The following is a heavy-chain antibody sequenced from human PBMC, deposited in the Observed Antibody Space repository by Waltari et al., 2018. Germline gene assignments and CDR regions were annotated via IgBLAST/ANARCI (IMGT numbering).Heavy chain of an antibody. J-gene: IGHJ6*02. CDR1: GYTLTELS. CDR3: ATGKHGSGYSYYYYYYGMDV. CDR2: LTPEDGET. V-gene: IGHV1-24*01. Sequence: QVQLVQSGAEVKKPGASVKVSCKVSGYTLTELSMHWVRQAPGKGLEWMGGLTPEDGETNYARKCQGRVTMTEDTTTDTAYMELSSLRSEYTAVYYCATGKHGSGYSYYYYYYGMDVWCQGTTVTVSS. D-gene: IGHD3-22*01.